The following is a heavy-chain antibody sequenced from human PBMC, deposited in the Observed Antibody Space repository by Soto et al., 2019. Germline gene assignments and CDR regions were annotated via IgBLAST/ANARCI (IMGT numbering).Heavy chain of an antibody. J-gene: IGHJ4*02. Sequence: EVQLVESGGGLVQPGGSLRLSCVASGFAVSSNYMSWVRQAPGKGLEWVSVLYSGGTTYYADSVKGRFTISRDNSKNTLYLQMNSLRAEDTAMYYCASGLNWEFEDYWGQGTLVTVSS. CDR1: GFAVSSNY. CDR2: LYSGGTT. D-gene: IGHD7-27*01. V-gene: IGHV3-66*01. CDR3: ASGLNWEFEDY.